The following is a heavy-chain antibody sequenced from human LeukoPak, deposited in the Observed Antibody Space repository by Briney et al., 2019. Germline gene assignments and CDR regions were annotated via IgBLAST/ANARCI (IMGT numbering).Heavy chain of an antibody. CDR1: GGSISSSSYY. CDR3: ASEAAYCSSGSCYPNWFDP. D-gene: IGHD2-15*01. J-gene: IGHJ5*02. Sequence: PSETLSLTCTVSGGSISSSSYYWGWIRQPPGKGLESIGSIYYTGSTYYNPSLKSRVTMSVDTSKNQFSLKLSSVTAADTAVYYCASEAAYCSSGSCYPNWFDPWGQGTLVTVSS. V-gene: IGHV4-39*02. CDR2: IYYTGST.